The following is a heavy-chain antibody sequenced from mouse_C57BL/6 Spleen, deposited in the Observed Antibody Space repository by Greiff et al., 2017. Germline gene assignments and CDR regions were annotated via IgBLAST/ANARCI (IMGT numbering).Heavy chain of an antibody. CDR2: INPNYGTT. V-gene: IGHV1-39*01. CDR1: GYTFTNYK. CDR3: ARGPGAVAY. D-gene: IGHD1-1*02. J-gene: IGHJ2*01. Sequence: VQLQQPGAELVKPGASVKISCKASGYTFTNYKMNWVKQSTGKGLEWIGVINPNYGTTNYNQKFKGKATLTVDKSSSTAYMQLSSLTSEDSAVYYCARGPGAVAYWGQGTTVTVSS.